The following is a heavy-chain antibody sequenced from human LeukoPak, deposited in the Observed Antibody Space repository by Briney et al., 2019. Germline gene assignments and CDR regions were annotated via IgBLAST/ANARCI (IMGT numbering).Heavy chain of an antibody. Sequence: PGGSLRLSCAASGFTVSSNYTSWVRQAPGKGLEWVSVIYSGGSTYYADSVKGRFTISRDNSKKTLYLQMNSLRAEDTAVYYCARDLTAYFDYWGQGTLVTVSS. CDR1: GFTVSSNY. CDR2: IYSGGST. V-gene: IGHV3-66*01. CDR3: ARDLTAYFDY. J-gene: IGHJ4*02. D-gene: IGHD3-16*01.